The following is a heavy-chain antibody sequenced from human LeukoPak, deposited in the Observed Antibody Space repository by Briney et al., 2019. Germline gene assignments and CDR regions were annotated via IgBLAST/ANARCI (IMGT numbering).Heavy chain of an antibody. CDR3: ARDPFTGADF. J-gene: IGHJ4*02. V-gene: IGHV3-53*01. Sequence: GGSLRLSCRASGFTVSNNYMSWVRQAPGKGLECVSVIDSGGNTYYGYSVKGRFTISRDHSKNMLYLQMNSLRAEDTAVYYCARDPFTGADFWGQGILVTVSS. D-gene: IGHD3-10*01. CDR1: GFTVSNNY. CDR2: IDSGGNT.